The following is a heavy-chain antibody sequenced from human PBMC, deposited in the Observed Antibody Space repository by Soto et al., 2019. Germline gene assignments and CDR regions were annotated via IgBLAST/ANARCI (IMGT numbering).Heavy chain of an antibody. CDR3: ARDRLDYYYDSSGYTGGMDV. J-gene: IGHJ6*02. CDR2: IWYDGSNK. V-gene: IGHV3-33*01. Sequence: QVQLVESGGGVVQPGRSLRLSCAASGFTFSSYGMHWVRQAPGKGLEWVAVIWYDGSNKYYADSVKGRFTISRDNSKNPLYLQMNSLRAEDTAVYYCARDRLDYYYDSSGYTGGMDVWGQGTTVTVSS. CDR1: GFTFSSYG. D-gene: IGHD3-22*01.